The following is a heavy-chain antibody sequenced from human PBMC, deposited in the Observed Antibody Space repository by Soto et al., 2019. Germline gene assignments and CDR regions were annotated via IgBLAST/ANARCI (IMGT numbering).Heavy chain of an antibody. V-gene: IGHV1-69*12. CDR1: GGTFRSYV. CDR3: ARIGTLDWIDDY. D-gene: IGHD1-1*01. Sequence: QVQLVQSGAEVKKPGSSVKVSCKASGGTFRSYVTSWVRQAPGQVLEWLGGIIPMYGTTYYAQTFQGRVTISADESTSAAFMELSSLRSEDTAVYYCARIGTLDWIDDYWGQGTLVTVSS. CDR2: IIPMYGTT. J-gene: IGHJ4*02.